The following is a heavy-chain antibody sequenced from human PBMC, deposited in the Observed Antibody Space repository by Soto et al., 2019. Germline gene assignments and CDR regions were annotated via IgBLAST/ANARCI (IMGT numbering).Heavy chain of an antibody. CDR1: GYTFTDHG. V-gene: IGHV1-18*01. Sequence: QVQLVQSGPEVKKPGASVTVSCKTSGYTFTDHGIDWVRQAPGQGLEWVGWVSSYNGNTNYAYNLKDRVIMTTDASTSTAYMELRGLRSDATAVYYCAREVEVSYSPADFWGQGTPVTVSS. CDR2: VSSYNGNT. CDR3: AREVEVSYSPADF. D-gene: IGHD3-10*01. J-gene: IGHJ4*02.